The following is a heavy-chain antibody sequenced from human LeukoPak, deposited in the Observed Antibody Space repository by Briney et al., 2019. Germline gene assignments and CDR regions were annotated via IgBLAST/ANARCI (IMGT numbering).Heavy chain of an antibody. V-gene: IGHV1-46*01. CDR2: INPSGGST. CDR1: GYTFTSYY. J-gene: IGHJ3*02. Sequence: ASVKVSCKASGYTFTSYYMHWVRQAPGQGLEWMGIINPSGGSTSYAQKFQGRVTMTRDTSTSTVYMELSSLRSEDTAVYYCARDRPEMTTVTNDAFGIWGQGTMVTVSS. D-gene: IGHD4-17*01. CDR3: ARDRPEMTTVTNDAFGI.